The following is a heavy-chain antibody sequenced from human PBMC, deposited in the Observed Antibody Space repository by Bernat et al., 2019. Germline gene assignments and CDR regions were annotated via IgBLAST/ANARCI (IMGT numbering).Heavy chain of an antibody. Sequence: QVQLVESGGGVVQPGRSLRLSCAASGFTFSSYGMHWVRQAPGKGLEWVAVISYDGSNKYYADSVKGRFTISRDNSKNTLYLQMNSLRAEDTAVYYWAKMWYGDYVPLYYYYGMDVWGQGTTVTVSS. CDR1: GFTFSSYG. CDR3: AKMWYGDYVPLYYYYGMDV. V-gene: IGHV3-30*18. CDR2: ISYDGSNK. D-gene: IGHD4-17*01. J-gene: IGHJ6*02.